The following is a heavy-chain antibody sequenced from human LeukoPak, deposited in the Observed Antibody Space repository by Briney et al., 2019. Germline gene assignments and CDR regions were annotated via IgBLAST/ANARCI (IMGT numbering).Heavy chain of an antibody. CDR1: GFTFSSYA. CDR3: ATKNGGRLFNDFDY. D-gene: IGHD3-16*01. V-gene: IGHV3-23*01. J-gene: IGHJ4*02. CDR2: ISSSGGTT. Sequence: NPGGSLRLSCAASGFTFSSYAMSWVRLAPGKGLAWVSSISSSGGTTYYAASVKGRFTISRDNSKNTLYLQMNSLRAEDTAVYYYATKNGGRLFNDFDYWGQGTLVTVSS.